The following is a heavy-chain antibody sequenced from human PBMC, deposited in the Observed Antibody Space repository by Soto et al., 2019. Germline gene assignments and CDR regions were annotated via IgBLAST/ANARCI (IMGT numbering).Heavy chain of an antibody. CDR3: ARPWSSGSYYDPFDY. D-gene: IGHD1-26*01. V-gene: IGHV5-51*01. Sequence: GESLKISCKGSGYSFTSYWIGWVRQMPGKGLEWMGIIYPGDSDTRYSPSFQGQVTISADKSISTAYLQWSSLKASDTAMYYCARPWSSGSYYDPFDYWGQGTLVNVSS. CDR2: IYPGDSDT. J-gene: IGHJ4*02. CDR1: GYSFTSYW.